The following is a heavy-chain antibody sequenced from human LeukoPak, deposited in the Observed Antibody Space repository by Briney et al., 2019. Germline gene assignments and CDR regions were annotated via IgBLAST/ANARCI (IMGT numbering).Heavy chain of an antibody. V-gene: IGHV1-2*02. Sequence: ASVKVSCKASGHTFTGYYMHWVRQAPGQGLEWMGWINPNSGGTNYAQKFQGRVTMTRDTSISTAYMELSRLRSDDTAVYYCARSVGSGSYFDAFDIWGQGTMVTVSS. D-gene: IGHD1-26*01. CDR2: INPNSGGT. CDR1: GHTFTGYY. CDR3: ARSVGSGSYFDAFDI. J-gene: IGHJ3*02.